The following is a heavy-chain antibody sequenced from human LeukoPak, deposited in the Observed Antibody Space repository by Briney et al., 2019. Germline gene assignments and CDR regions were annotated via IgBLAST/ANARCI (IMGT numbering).Heavy chain of an antibody. CDR3: AREGYSFGYCDY. Sequence: PSQTLSLTCTVSGDSISSYYWSWIRQPAGKGLEWIGHIYSSGSTNYNPSLKSRVTMSVDTSKNQFSLKLNSVTAADTAVYYCAREGYSFGYCDYWGQGTLVTVSS. V-gene: IGHV4-4*07. D-gene: IGHD5-18*01. CDR1: GDSISSYY. CDR2: IYSSGST. J-gene: IGHJ4*02.